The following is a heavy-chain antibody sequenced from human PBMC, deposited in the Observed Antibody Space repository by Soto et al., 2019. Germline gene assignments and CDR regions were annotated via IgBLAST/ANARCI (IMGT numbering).Heavy chain of an antibody. CDR1: GGSIISYY. J-gene: IGHJ4*02. D-gene: IGHD6-13*01. V-gene: IGHV4-59*01. CDR2: IYYSGST. CDR3: ARVLGIAAAGTTGGGSGYNFDY. Sequence: SETLSLTCTVSGGSIISYYWSWIRQPPGKGLGWIGYIYYSGSTNYNPSLKSRVTISVDTSKNQFSLKLSSVTAADTAVYYCARVLGIAAAGTTGGGSGYNFDYWGQGTLVTISS.